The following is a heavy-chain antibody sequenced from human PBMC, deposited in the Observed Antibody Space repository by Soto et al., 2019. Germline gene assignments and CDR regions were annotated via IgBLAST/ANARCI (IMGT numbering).Heavy chain of an antibody. D-gene: IGHD5-12*01. J-gene: IGHJ1*01. CDR3: AIGQGGVVATH. V-gene: IGHV4-34*01. CDR2: MKDGGRT. CDR1: GGSLSGYY. Sequence: QVQLQQWGAGLLKPSETLPLNCAVNGGSLSGYYWSWIRQPPGKGLERIGEMKDGGRTNYSPSLRRRGTISSDTCHNQFALRLYSVSAADTGVYYWAIGQGGVVATHGDQGTLVSVCS.